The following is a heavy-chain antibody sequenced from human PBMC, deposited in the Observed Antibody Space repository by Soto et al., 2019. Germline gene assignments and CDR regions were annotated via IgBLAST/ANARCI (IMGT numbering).Heavy chain of an antibody. J-gene: IGHJ1*01. V-gene: IGHV3-9*01. CDR3: AKDIYVAAAGHGYFQH. D-gene: IGHD6-13*01. CDR2: ISWNSGSI. CDR1: GFTFSSYS. Sequence: PGGSLRLSCAASGFTFSSYSMNWVRQAPGKGLEWISGISWNSGSIGYADSVKGRFTISRDNAKNSLYLQMNSLRAEDTALYYCAKDIYVAAAGHGYFQHWGQGTLVTVSS.